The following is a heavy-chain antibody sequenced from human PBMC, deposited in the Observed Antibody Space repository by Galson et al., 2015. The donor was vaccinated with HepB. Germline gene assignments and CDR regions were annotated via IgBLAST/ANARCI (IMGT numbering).Heavy chain of an antibody. D-gene: IGHD5-12*01. V-gene: IGHV1-69*02. CDR2: IIPILGIA. Sequence: QSGAEVKKPGSSVKVSCKASGGTFSSYTISWVRQAPGQGLEWMGRIIPILGIANYAQKFQGRVTITADKSTSTAYMELSSLRSEDTAVYYCASRSPALIVATREDAFDIWGQGTMVTVSS. J-gene: IGHJ3*02. CDR3: ASRSPALIVATREDAFDI. CDR1: GGTFSSYT.